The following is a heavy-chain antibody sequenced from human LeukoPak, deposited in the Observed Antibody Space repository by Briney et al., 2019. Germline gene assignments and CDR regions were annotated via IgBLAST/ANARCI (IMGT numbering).Heavy chain of an antibody. D-gene: IGHD6-6*01. CDR1: GYTFTGYY. V-gene: IGHV1-18*04. CDR2: ISGYDGNK. CDR3: ARDEYSRSSGGFDY. Sequence: ASVKVSCKASGYTFTGYYMHWVRQAPGQGLEWMGWISGYDGNKYYAQKIQDRVTMTTDTSTSTAYMELRSLRSDDTAVYYCARDEYSRSSGGFDYWGQGTLVTVSS. J-gene: IGHJ4*02.